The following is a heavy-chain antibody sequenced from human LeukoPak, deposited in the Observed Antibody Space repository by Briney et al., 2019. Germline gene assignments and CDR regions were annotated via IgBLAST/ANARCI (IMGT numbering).Heavy chain of an antibody. Sequence: PGGSLRLSCAASGFTFNDYAMSWVRQAAGKGLEWVSGISDTGRRTFYADSVKGRFTISRDESKKTVYLQMNTLRAEDTAIYFCARHDSFIPYWGQGTLVTVSS. CDR2: ISDTGRRT. CDR1: GFTFNDYA. D-gene: IGHD3-16*02. CDR3: ARHDSFIPY. J-gene: IGHJ4*02. V-gene: IGHV3-23*01.